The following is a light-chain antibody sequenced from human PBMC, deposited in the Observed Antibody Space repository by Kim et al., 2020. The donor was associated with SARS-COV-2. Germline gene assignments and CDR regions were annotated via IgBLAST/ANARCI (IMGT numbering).Light chain of an antibody. J-gene: IGLJ2*01. CDR1: KVGDKY. CDR3: QAWDSSTVV. CDR2: QDS. V-gene: IGLV3-1*01. Sequence: SVSPGQEASLTCSGDKVGDKYACWYQQKPGQSPVLVIYQDSKRPSGIPERFSGSNSGNTATLTISGTQAMDEADYYCQAWDSSTVVFGGGTQLTVL.